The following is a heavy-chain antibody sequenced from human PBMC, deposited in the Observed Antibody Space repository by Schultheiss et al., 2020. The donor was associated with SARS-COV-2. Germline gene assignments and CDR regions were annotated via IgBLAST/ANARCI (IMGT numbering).Heavy chain of an antibody. CDR3: ARESEGGGGSMDV. Sequence: SETLSLTCTVSGGSISSYYWSWIRQPPGKGLEWIGYIYYSGSTYYNPSLKSRVTISVDTSKNQFSLKLSSVTAADTAVYYCARESEGGGGSMDVWGQGTTVTVSS. CDR1: GGSISSYY. V-gene: IGHV4-59*12. CDR2: IYYSGST. D-gene: IGHD3-16*01. J-gene: IGHJ6*02.